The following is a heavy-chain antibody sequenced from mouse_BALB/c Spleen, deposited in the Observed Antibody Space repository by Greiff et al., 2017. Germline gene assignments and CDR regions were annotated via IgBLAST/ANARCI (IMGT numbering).Heavy chain of an antibody. J-gene: IGHJ2*01. CDR2: IYPGSGST. CDR3: TRRAYYDYDGIYFDY. CDR1: GYTFTSYW. V-gene: IGHV1S22*01. Sequence: LQQPGSELVRPGASVKLSCKASGYTFTSYWMHWVKQRPGQGLEWIGNIYPGSGSTNYDEKFKSKATLTVDTSSITAYMQLSSLTSEDAAVYYYTRRAYYDYDGIYFDYWGQGTTLTVSS. D-gene: IGHD2-4*01.